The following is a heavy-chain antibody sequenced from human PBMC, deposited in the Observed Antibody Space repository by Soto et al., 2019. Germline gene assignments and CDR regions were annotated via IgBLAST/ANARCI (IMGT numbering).Heavy chain of an antibody. CDR2: ISYDGTIK. CDR1: GFTFSTSD. CDR3: AKDDKDIVLPPSKTYYEFWVGGMDV. V-gene: IGHV3-30-3*01. J-gene: IGHJ6*02. Sequence: QVQLVESGGGVVQPGRSLRLSCAASGFTFSTSDIHWVRQAPGKGLEWVALISYDGTIKFYADSVKGRFTISRDNSKNTLYLQMNSLRVEDTAVYFCAKDDKDIVLPPSKTYYEFWVGGMDVWGQGTTVTVSS. D-gene: IGHD3-3*01.